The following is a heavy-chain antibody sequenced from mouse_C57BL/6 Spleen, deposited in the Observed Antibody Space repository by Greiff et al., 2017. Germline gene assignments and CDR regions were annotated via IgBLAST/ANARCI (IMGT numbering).Heavy chain of an antibody. V-gene: IGHV7-3*01. CDR3: ARSSTGRFDY. J-gene: IGHJ2*01. D-gene: IGHD4-1*02. Sequence: EVQLVESGGGLVQPGGSLSLSCAASGFTFTDYYMSWVRQPPGQALEWLGFIRNKANGYTTEYSASVKGRFTISRDNSQSILYLQMNALRAEDSATYYCARSSTGRFDYWGQGTTLTVSS. CDR2: IRNKANGYTT. CDR1: GFTFTDYY.